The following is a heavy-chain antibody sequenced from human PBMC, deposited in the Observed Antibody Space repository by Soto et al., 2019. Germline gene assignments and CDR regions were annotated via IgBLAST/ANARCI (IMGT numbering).Heavy chain of an antibody. J-gene: IGHJ4*02. V-gene: IGHV3-30-3*01. CDR2: ISYDGSNK. Sequence: QVPLVESGGGVVQPGRSLRLSCAASGFTFSSYAMHWVRQAPGKGLEWVAVISYDGSNKYYADSVKGRFTISRDNSKNTLYLQMNSLRAEDTAVYYCARDQGSGGFDYWGQGTLVTVSS. CDR1: GFTFSSYA. CDR3: ARDQGSGGFDY. D-gene: IGHD3-10*01.